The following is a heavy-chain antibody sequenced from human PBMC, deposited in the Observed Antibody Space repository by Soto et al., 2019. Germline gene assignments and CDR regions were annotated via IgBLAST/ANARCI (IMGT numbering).Heavy chain of an antibody. CDR3: ARGDCSGGSCYSLDY. CDR1: GFTFSSYG. J-gene: IGHJ4*02. D-gene: IGHD2-15*01. V-gene: IGHV3-33*01. Sequence: QVQLVESGGGVVQPGRSLRLSCAASGFTFSSYGMHWVRQAPGKGLEWVAVIWYDGSNKYYADSVKGRFTISRDNSKNTLYLQMNSMRAEDTAVYYCARGDCSGGSCYSLDYWGQGTLVTGFS. CDR2: IWYDGSNK.